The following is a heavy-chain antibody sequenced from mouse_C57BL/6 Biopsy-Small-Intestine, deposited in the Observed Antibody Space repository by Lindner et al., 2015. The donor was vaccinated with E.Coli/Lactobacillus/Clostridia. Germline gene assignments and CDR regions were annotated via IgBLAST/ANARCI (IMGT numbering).Heavy chain of an antibody. CDR3: ARLGYGSIFDY. Sequence: QLQESGAELVRPGTSVKMSCKASGYTFTNYWINWAKQRPGHGLEWIGDIYPGGGYTNYNEKFKGKATLTADKSSSTAYMQFSSLTSEDSAIYYCARLGYGSIFDYWGQGTTLTVSS. D-gene: IGHD1-1*01. V-gene: IGHV1-63*01. J-gene: IGHJ2*01. CDR2: IYPGGGYT. CDR1: GYTFTNYW.